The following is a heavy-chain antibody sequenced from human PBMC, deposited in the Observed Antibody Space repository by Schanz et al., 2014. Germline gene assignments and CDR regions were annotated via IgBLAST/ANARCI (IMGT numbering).Heavy chain of an antibody. V-gene: IGHV1-18*01. CDR3: ARDRDQWDGNYLDY. D-gene: IGHD1-26*01. CDR2: IGGSHGNT. Sequence: QVQLVQSGGEVKTPGASVKVSCKASGYTFTRSGISWVRQAPGQGLEWMGWIGGSHGNTNFSQKFQGRVTMTTDTSTSTVYMELRSLASADSAVYYCARDRDQWDGNYLDYWGQGTLVTVSS. CDR1: GYTFTRSG. J-gene: IGHJ4*02.